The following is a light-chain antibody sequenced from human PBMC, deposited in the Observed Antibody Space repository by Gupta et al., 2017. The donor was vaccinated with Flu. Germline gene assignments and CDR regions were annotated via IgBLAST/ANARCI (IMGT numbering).Light chain of an antibody. CDR1: SGDVGDYNY. CDR3: GSYADGRYV. J-gene: IGLJ1*01. CDR2: EVS. V-gene: IGLV2-8*01. Sequence: TVTSTGTGTSGDVGDYNYGSCHQPPPDNAPKLIIDEVSGRPSAAPVRFSASKSGSTASLTVAGVQAEDEDDYYCGSYADGRYVFGTGTKVTVL.